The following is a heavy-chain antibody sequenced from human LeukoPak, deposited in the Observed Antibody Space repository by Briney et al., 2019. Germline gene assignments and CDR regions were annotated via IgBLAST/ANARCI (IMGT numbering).Heavy chain of an antibody. V-gene: IGHV3-30-3*01. CDR1: GFTFSNYA. D-gene: IGHD6-13*01. CDR3: AGQQLASYFFDY. CDR2: ISYDDGSNK. Sequence: GRSLKLSCAASGFTFSNYAIHWVRQAPGKGLEWVAIISYDDGSNKNYADSVKGRFTISRDNSKNTLYLQMNSLRAEDTSIYYCAGQQLASYFFDYWGQGTLVTVSS. J-gene: IGHJ4*02.